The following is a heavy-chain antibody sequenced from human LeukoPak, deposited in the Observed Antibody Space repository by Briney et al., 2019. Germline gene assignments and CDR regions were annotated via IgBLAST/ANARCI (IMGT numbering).Heavy chain of an antibody. D-gene: IGHD4/OR15-4a*01. J-gene: IGHJ4*02. V-gene: IGHV3-21*01. CDR1: GFTFSIYT. CDR3: ARDLAWGAY. CDR2: ITSSSSSI. Sequence: GGSLRLSCVASGFTFSIYTMSWVRQAPGKGLEWVSSITSSSSSIYSADSVKGRLAISRDNAKNSLYLEMNSLRDEDTAVYYCARDLAWGAYWGQGTLVTVSS.